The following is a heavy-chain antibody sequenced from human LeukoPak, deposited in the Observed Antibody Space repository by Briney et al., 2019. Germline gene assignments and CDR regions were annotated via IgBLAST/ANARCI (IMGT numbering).Heavy chain of an antibody. CDR2: IGATGSGT. Sequence: GGSLRLSCAASGFIFSDYAMSWVRLAPGKGLECVSGIGATGSGTYYVDSVKGRFTISRDNSKNTLYLQMNSLRAEDTAVYYCAKTPGEYYYDSSGYLGWYFDLWGRGTLVTVSS. J-gene: IGHJ2*01. CDR1: GFIFSDYA. D-gene: IGHD3-22*01. V-gene: IGHV3-23*01. CDR3: AKTPGEYYYDSSGYLGWYFDL.